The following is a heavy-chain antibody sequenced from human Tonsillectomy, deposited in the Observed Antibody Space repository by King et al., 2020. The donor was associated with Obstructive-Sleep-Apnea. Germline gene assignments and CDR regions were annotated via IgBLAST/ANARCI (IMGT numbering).Heavy chain of an antibody. J-gene: IGHJ4*02. CDR3: ARHERLFDY. CDR2: IWDYGSNK. D-gene: IGHD4-11*01. V-gene: IGHV3-33*01. CDR1: GFTFSSYG. Sequence: VQLVESGGGVVQPGRSLRLSCAASGFTFSSYGMHWVRQAPGKGLEWVAVIWDYGSNKYYADSVKGRFTISRDNSKNTLYLQMNSLRAEDTAVYYCARHERLFDYWGQGTLVTVSS.